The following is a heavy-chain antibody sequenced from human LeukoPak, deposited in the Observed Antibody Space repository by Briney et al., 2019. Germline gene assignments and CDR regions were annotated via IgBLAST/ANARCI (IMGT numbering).Heavy chain of an antibody. Sequence: GGSLRLSCAASGSTFSSYAMSWVRQAPGKGLEWVSTISISGGSTYHADSVKGRFTNSRDNSKNTLYLQMNSLRAEDTAIYYCAKDRVVITTAYFDYWGQGTLVTVSS. CDR3: AKDRVVITTAYFDY. CDR2: ISISGGST. V-gene: IGHV3-23*01. CDR1: GSTFSSYA. J-gene: IGHJ4*02. D-gene: IGHD3-22*01.